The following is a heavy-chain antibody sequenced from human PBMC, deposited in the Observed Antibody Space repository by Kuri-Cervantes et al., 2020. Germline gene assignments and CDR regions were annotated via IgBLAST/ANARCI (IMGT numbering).Heavy chain of an antibody. J-gene: IGHJ4*02. D-gene: IGHD3-10*01. V-gene: IGHV3-30*03. CDR2: ISYDGSNK. Sequence: GGSLRLSCAASGFTFSSYGMHWVRQAPGKGLEWVAVISYDGSNKYYADSVKGRFTISRDNSKNTLYLQMNSLRAEDTAVYYCASGGLWFGELLYMSKEELFDYWGQGTLVTVSS. CDR3: ASGGLWFGELLYMSKEELFDY. CDR1: GFTFSSYG.